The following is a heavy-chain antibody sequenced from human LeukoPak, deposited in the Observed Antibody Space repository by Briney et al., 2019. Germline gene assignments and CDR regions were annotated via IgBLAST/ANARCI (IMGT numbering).Heavy chain of an antibody. CDR3: ARGRETMVRGAYATYFDY. J-gene: IGHJ4*02. CDR1: GFTFRSYA. Sequence: GGCLRLSCAASGFTFRSYAMHWVRQAPGKGLEWVAVISHDGSNKYADSVKGRFTISRDNSKNTLYVQMNSLRAEDTAVYYCARGRETMVRGAYATYFDYWGQGTLVTVSS. CDR2: ISHDGSNK. V-gene: IGHV3-30*04. D-gene: IGHD3-10*01.